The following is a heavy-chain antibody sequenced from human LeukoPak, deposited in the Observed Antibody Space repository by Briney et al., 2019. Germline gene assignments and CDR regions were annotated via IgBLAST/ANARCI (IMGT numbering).Heavy chain of an antibody. D-gene: IGHD3-16*01. CDR1: GFTSSSYG. CDR2: IRYDGSNK. V-gene: IGHV3-30*02. Sequence: GGSLRLSWAASGFTSSSYGMHWVRQAPGKGLEWVAFIRYDGSNKYYADSVKGRFTISRDNSKNTLYLQMNSLRAEDTAVYYCAGSIPSLFGYWGQGTLVTVSS. CDR3: AGSIPSLFGY. J-gene: IGHJ4*02.